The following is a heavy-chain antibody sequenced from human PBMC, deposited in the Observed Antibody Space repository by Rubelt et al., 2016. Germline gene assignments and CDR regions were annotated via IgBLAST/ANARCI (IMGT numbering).Heavy chain of an antibody. CDR2: IWYDGSNK. CDR1: GFTFSSYG. CDR3: ARGLSYSSSWLRQVFDY. D-gene: IGHD6-13*01. Sequence: QVQLVESGGGVVQPGRSLRLSCAASGFTFSSYGMHWVRQAPGKGLEWVAVIWYDGSNKYYADSVKGRFTISKDNSKNTLYLQMNSLRAEDTAVYYCARGLSYSSSWLRQVFDYWGQGTLVTVSS. J-gene: IGHJ4*02. V-gene: IGHV3-33*08.